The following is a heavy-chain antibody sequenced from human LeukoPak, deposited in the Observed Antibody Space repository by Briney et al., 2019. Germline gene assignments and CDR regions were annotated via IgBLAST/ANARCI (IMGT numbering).Heavy chain of an antibody. CDR3: ARRLGYCSGGSCSANWFDP. V-gene: IGHV5-51*01. J-gene: IGHJ5*02. CDR2: IYPGDSDT. D-gene: IGHD2-15*01. Sequence: GESLKISCKGSGYTFTNDWIGWVRQMPGKGLEWMGIIYPGDSDTRYSPSFQGQVTISADKSISTAYLQWSSLKASDTAMYYCARRLGYCSGGSCSANWFDPWGQGTLVTVSS. CDR1: GYTFTNDW.